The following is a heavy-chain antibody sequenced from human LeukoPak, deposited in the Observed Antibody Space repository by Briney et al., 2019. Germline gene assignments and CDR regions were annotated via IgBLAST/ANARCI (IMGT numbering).Heavy chain of an antibody. V-gene: IGHV4-59*01. D-gene: IGHD2-2*01. Sequence: SETLSLTCTVSGGSISSYYWSWIRQPPGQGLEWCGYIYYSGSTNYNPSLKSRVTISVDTSKNQFSLKLSSVTAADTAVYYCARERGQPLFYGMDVWGQGTPVTVSS. CDR1: GGSISSYY. J-gene: IGHJ6*02. CDR2: IYYSGST. CDR3: ARERGQPLFYGMDV.